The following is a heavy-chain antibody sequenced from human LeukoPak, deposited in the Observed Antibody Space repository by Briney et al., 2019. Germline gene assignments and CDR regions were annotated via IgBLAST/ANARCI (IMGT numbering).Heavy chain of an antibody. CDR1: GYTFTSYG. V-gene: IGHV1-18*01. CDR3: AQAENPDSGFDY. J-gene: IGHJ4*02. CDR2: ISAYNGNT. D-gene: IGHD2-15*01. Sequence: ASVKVSCKASGYTFTSYGISWVRQAPGQGLEWMGWISAYNGNTNYAQKLQGRVTMTTDTSTSTAYIELRSLRSDDAAVYYCAQAENPDSGFDYWGQGTLVTVSS.